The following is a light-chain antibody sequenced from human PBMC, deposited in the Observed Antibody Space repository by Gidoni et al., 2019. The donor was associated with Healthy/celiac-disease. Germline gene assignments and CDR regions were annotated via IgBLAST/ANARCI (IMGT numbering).Light chain of an antibody. J-gene: IGLJ2*01. CDR3: QAWDSGTVV. CDR2: QDN. V-gene: IGLV3-1*01. Sequence: SYELTQPPSVSVSPGQTASITCSGDKLGDKYACWYQQKPGQSPVLVIYQDNKRPSGIPERFSGSNSGNTATLTISGTQAMDEADYYCQAWDSGTVVYRGGTKLTVL. CDR1: KLGDKY.